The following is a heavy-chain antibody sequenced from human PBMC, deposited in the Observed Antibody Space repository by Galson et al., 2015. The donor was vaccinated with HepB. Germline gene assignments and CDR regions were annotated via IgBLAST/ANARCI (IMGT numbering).Heavy chain of an antibody. CDR3: ARARSNGANYHLVFDS. D-gene: IGHD4/OR15-4a*01. Sequence: SLRLSCAASGFEFNFYWMTWVRQAPGKGLEWVANIKRDSSEKYLADSVKGRFAISGENAKTSVYLQMNDLRAEDTAVYYCARARSNGANYHLVFDSWGQGALVTISS. J-gene: IGHJ4*02. V-gene: IGHV3-7*01. CDR2: IKRDSSEK. CDR1: GFEFNFYW.